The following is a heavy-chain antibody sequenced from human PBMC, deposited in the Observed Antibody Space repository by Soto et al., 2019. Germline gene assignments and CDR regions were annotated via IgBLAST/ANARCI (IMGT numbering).Heavy chain of an antibody. CDR3: ARGGGIVVVTAPYDH. D-gene: IGHD2-21*02. V-gene: IGHV1-18*01. CDR1: GYIFNSFG. J-gene: IGHJ4*02. Sequence: ASVKVSCKASGYIFNSFGISWVRQAPGQGLEWMGWISAYTGNTKYAQNFQGRVTMTTDTSTSTAYMELRSLRSDDTAVYYCARGGGIVVVTAPYDHWGQGTLVTVSS. CDR2: ISAYTGNT.